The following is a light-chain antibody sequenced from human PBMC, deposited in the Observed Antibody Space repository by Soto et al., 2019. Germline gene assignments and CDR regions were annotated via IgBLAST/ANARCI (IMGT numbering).Light chain of an antibody. CDR1: QSVRSNF. CDR2: GAS. J-gene: IGKJ1*01. Sequence: EIVLTQSPGTLSLSPVERATLSCRASQSVRSNFLAWYQQKPGQAPRLLIYGASNRATGIPDRFSGSGSGTDFTLTITRLEAEDFAMYYCQRYDSLRTFGQGTKV. V-gene: IGKV3-20*01. CDR3: QRYDSLRT.